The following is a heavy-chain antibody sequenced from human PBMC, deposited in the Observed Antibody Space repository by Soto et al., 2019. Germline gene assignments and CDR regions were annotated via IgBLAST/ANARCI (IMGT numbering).Heavy chain of an antibody. J-gene: IGHJ4*02. CDR3: ARAGSPFHSDSTGYWGFDY. Sequence: EVQLVESGGGLIQPGGSLRLSRAASGFTFSDHQMNWVRQAPGRGLEWVSVIYSSGTTYYGDSVKGRFTISRDNSKNTLYLQMNSLRTEDTALYYCARAGSPFHSDSTGYWGFDYWGQGTLVTVSS. CDR1: GFTFSDHQ. D-gene: IGHD3-9*01. V-gene: IGHV3-53*01. CDR2: IYSSGTT.